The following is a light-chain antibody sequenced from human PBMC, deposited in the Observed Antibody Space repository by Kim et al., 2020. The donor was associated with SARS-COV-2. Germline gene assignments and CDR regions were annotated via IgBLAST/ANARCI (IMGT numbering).Light chain of an antibody. J-gene: IGKJ5*01. CDR3: QQSYHTPLT. CDR2: AAS. Sequence: DIQMTQSPSSPSASVGDRVTITCRASQSISSYLNWYQQKPGKAPKLLIYAASSLQSGVPSRFSGSGSGTDFTLTISSLQPEDFATYYCQQSYHTPLTFGQGTRLEIK. CDR1: QSISSY. V-gene: IGKV1-39*01.